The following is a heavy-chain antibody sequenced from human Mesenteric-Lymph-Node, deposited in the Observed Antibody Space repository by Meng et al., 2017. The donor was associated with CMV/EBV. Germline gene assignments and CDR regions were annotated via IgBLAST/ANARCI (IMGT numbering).Heavy chain of an antibody. CDR1: GGSISSYY. CDR3: ARDSAKFGELSPFDY. Sequence: SETLSLTCTVSGGSISSYYWSWIRQPPGKGLEWIGYIYYSGSTNYNPSLKSRVTISVDTSKNQFSLKLSSVTAADTAVYYCARDSAKFGELSPFDYWGQGTLVTVSS. CDR2: IYYSGST. V-gene: IGHV4-59*12. D-gene: IGHD3-10*01. J-gene: IGHJ4*02.